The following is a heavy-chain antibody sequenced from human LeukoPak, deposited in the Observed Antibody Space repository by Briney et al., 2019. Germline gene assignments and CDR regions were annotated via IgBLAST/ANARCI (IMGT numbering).Heavy chain of an antibody. D-gene: IGHD1-14*01. Sequence: SVKVSCKASGYTFISYALNWVRQAPGQGLEWMGGIIPIFGTANYAQKFQGRVTITADESTSTAYMELSSLRSEDTAVYYCARGGRGNAFDIWGQGTMVTVSS. CDR2: IIPIFGTA. J-gene: IGHJ3*02. CDR1: GYTFISYA. V-gene: IGHV1-69*13. CDR3: ARGGRGNAFDI.